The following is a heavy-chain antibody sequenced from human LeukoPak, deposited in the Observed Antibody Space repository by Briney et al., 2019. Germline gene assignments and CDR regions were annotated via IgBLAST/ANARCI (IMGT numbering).Heavy chain of an antibody. Sequence: GGSLRLSCTASGFSFSGHWMHWARQLPGKGLVWVSRISPTGSTTSYADSVKGRFTVSRDNAKNTLYLQMNSLRDEDTAVYYCAREPVGGDWFDPWGQGTLVTVSS. CDR1: GFSFSGHW. CDR3: AREPVGGDWFDP. D-gene: IGHD2-2*01. V-gene: IGHV3-74*01. J-gene: IGHJ5*02. CDR2: ISPTGSTT.